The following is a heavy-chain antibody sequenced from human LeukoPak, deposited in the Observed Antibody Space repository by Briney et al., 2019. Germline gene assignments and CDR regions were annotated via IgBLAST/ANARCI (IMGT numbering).Heavy chain of an antibody. CDR3: ERGGECGKSTDY. J-gene: IGHJ4*01. V-gene: IGHV3-11*06. CDR2: ISGSGSFT. CDR1: GFPYESSH. Sequence: GGSLRLLCTACGFPYESSHKLGSRQAPGKGLEWVSLISGSGSFTLYSDSVRGRFTISRDNAINSLFLQLNNLRLDDTGVYYRERGGECGKSTDYWGQGNVVTVSS. D-gene: IGHD2-21*01.